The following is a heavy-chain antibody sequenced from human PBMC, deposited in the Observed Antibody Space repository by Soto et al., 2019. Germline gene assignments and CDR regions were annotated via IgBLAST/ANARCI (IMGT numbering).Heavy chain of an antibody. V-gene: IGHV3-21*01. CDR1: GFTFSSYS. CDR2: ISSSSSYI. CDR3: ARWKYYYDSSGYLRKGYYYGMDV. D-gene: IGHD3-22*01. Sequence: EVQLVESGGGLVKPGGSLRLSCAASGFTFSSYSMNWVRQAPGKGLEWVSSISSSSSYIYYADSVKGRFTISRDNAKNSLYLQMNSLRAEDTAVYYCARWKYYYDSSGYLRKGYYYGMDVWGQGTTVTVSS. J-gene: IGHJ6*02.